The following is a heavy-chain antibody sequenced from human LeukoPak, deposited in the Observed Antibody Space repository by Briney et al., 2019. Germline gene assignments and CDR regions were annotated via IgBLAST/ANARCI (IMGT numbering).Heavy chain of an antibody. CDR1: GFTFSSYG. CDR3: AKVGSTIFTGPFDY. V-gene: IGHV3-30*02. CDR2: IRYDGSNK. D-gene: IGHD3-3*01. J-gene: IGHJ4*02. Sequence: GGFLRLSCAASGFTFSSYGMDWVRQVPGKGLEWVAFIRYDGSNKFYADSVKGRFTISRDNSKNTLYLQMNSLRAEDTAVYYCAKVGSTIFTGPFDYWGQGTLVTVSS.